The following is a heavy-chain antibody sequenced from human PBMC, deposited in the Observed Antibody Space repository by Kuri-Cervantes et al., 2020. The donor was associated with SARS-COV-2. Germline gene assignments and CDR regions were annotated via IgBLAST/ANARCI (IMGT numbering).Heavy chain of an antibody. V-gene: IGHV4-4*02. CDR1: GGSISSSNW. J-gene: IGHJ4*02. CDR2: IYHSGST. D-gene: IGHD3-3*01. CDR3: ARDWAPGFWSGYEDY. Sequence: GSLRLSCAVSGGSISSSNWWSWVRQPPGKGLEWIGEIYHSGSTNYNPSLKSRVTISVDESKNQFSLKLSSVTAADTAVYYCARDWAPGFWSGYEDYWGQGTLVTVSS.